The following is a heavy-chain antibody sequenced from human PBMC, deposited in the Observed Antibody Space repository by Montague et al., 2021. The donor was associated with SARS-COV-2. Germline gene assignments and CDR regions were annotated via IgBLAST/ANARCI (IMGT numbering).Heavy chain of an antibody. V-gene: IGHV6-1*01. D-gene: IGHD2-21*02. Sequence: CAISGDSVSSNIATWNWIRQSPSRGLEWLGRTHYRSKWYNDYAVSVKSRVIINPDTSNNRISLQLNSVTPEDTAVYYCARAYRGGDCYFYWYFDLWGRGTLVTVSS. CDR2: THYRSKWYN. CDR3: ARAYRGGDCYFYWYFDL. J-gene: IGHJ2*01. CDR1: GDSVSSNIAT.